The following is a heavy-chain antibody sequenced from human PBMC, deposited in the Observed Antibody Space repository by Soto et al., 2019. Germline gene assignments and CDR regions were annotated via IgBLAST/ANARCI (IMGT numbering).Heavy chain of an antibody. CDR1: GFSLRTSGVG. CDR3: AKSGSRGWYGWFDP. Sequence: GSGPTLVNPTQTLTLTCILSGFSLRTSGVGVGWIRQPPGKALEWLGFIYWNDDKRYSTSLKSRLTITKDTSKNQVVLTMTNMDPVDTATYYCAKSGSRGWYGWFDPRGQGTLVTVS. CDR2: IYWNDDK. D-gene: IGHD6-19*01. J-gene: IGHJ5*02. V-gene: IGHV2-5*01.